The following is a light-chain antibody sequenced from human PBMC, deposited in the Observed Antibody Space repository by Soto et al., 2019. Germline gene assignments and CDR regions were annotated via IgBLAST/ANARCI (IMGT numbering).Light chain of an antibody. V-gene: IGKV3-15*01. CDR2: GAS. J-gene: IGKJ1*01. CDR3: QQYNNWPPT. Sequence: EIVMTQSPATLSVSPGERATLSCRASQSVSSNLAWYQQKPGQAPRLLIFGASTRATGIPARFSGGGSGTDFTLTISSLQSEDFAVYYCQQYNNWPPTFGQGTKVEIK. CDR1: QSVSSN.